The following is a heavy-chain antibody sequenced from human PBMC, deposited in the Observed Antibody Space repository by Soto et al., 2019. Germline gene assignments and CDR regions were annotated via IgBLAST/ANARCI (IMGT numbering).Heavy chain of an antibody. Sequence: SETLSLTCTVCGGSISSGYYYWSWIRQPPGKGLEWIGYIYYIGSTYYNPSLKSRVTISVDTSKNQFSLKLSSVTAADTAVYYCARDGSRGYDAFDILGQGTMVTVS. V-gene: IGHV4-30-4*01. CDR1: GGSISSGYYY. D-gene: IGHD3-22*01. CDR3: ARDGSRGYDAFDI. J-gene: IGHJ3*02. CDR2: IYYIGST.